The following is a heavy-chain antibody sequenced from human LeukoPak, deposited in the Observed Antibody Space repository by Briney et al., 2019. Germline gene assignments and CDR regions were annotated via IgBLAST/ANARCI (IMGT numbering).Heavy chain of an antibody. V-gene: IGHV3-21*01. J-gene: IGHJ4*02. CDR3: ARVYYYGSGTPYYFDY. Sequence: GGSLRLSCAASGFTFSSYSMNWVRQAPGKGLDWVSSISSSSSYIYYADSVKGRFTISRDNAKNSLYLQMNSLRAEDTAVYYCARVYYYGSGTPYYFDYWGQGTLVTVSS. CDR1: GFTFSSYS. CDR2: ISSSSSYI. D-gene: IGHD3-10*01.